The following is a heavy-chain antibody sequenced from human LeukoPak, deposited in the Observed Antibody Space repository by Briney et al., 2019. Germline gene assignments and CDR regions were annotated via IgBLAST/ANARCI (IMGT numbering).Heavy chain of an antibody. Sequence: SETLSLTCTVSGGSISSYYWSWIRQPPGKGLEWIGNIFYSGSSNYNPSLKSRVTISVDTSRNQFSLKLSSVTTADTAVYYCARDGSSSSLSYWGQGTLVTVSS. J-gene: IGHJ4*02. CDR1: GGSISSYY. CDR3: ARDGSSSSLSY. D-gene: IGHD6-6*01. CDR2: IFYSGSS. V-gene: IGHV4-59*01.